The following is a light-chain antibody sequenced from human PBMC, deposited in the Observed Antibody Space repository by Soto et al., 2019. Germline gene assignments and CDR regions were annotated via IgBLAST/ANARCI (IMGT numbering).Light chain of an antibody. CDR1: QRVLYTSNNKKY. J-gene: IGKJ2*01. CDR3: EQHFSPPYT. CDR2: WAT. Sequence: DIVVTQSPDSLAVSLGERATINCKSSQRVLYTSNNKKYLAWYQQKPAEPPKLIIYWATTRESGVPDRLSGSGSGTDFTLTISSLQHEDVEVYYCEQHFSPPYTFGQGTKLEIK. V-gene: IGKV4-1*01.